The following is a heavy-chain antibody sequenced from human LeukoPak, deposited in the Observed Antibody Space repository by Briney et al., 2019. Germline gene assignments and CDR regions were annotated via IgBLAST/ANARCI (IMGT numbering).Heavy chain of an antibody. D-gene: IGHD3-10*01. CDR2: ISSSGTSI. J-gene: IGHJ3*02. Sequence: PGGSLRLSCAASGFTFSSYEMNWVRQAPGKGLEWIAYISSSGTSIYYADSVKGRFIISRANAKNSLYLQMNSLRAEDTAVYYCVRDFVIGHDAFDIWGQGTMVTVSS. CDR1: GFTFSSYE. V-gene: IGHV3-48*03. CDR3: VRDFVIGHDAFDI.